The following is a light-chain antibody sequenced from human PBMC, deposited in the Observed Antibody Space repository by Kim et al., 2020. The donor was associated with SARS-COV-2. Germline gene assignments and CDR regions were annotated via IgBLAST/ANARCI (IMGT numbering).Light chain of an antibody. CDR3: QQADSFPLT. Sequence: DIQMTQSPSSVSASVADRVTITCRASQGISSWLAWYQKRPGKAPKLLIYAASNLQSGVPSRFSGSGFGTDFTLTISSLQPEDFASYYCQQADSFPLTFGGGTKVDIK. CDR1: QGISSW. CDR2: AAS. J-gene: IGKJ4*01. V-gene: IGKV1D-12*01.